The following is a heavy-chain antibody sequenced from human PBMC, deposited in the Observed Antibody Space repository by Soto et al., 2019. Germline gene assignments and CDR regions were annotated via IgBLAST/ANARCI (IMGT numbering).Heavy chain of an antibody. CDR2: ISYTGRT. CDR3: AREWGLLPYYVMNV. Sequence: SETLSLTCIVSGDSVTSGSYYWTWLRQPPGKGLEWIGYISYTGRTKYNPSLQSRVTISVDTSKNDFSLNLSSVTAADAAVYFCAREWGLLPYYVMNVWGHGTAVTVSS. CDR1: GDSVTSGSYY. J-gene: IGHJ6*02. V-gene: IGHV4-61*03. D-gene: IGHD7-27*01.